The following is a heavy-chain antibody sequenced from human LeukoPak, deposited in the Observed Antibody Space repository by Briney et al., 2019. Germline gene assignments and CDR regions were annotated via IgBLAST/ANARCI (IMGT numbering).Heavy chain of an antibody. CDR3: ARHIAAAQIDY. CDR1: GGASSSYY. D-gene: IGHD6-13*01. Sequence: SETLSLTCTVSGGASSSYYWGWIRQPPGKGLEWLGYIYYSGSTNYNPSLKSRVNISVDTSKNQFSLKLSSVTAADTAVYYCARHIAAAQIDYWGQGTLVTVSS. CDR2: IYYSGST. V-gene: IGHV4-59*08. J-gene: IGHJ4*02.